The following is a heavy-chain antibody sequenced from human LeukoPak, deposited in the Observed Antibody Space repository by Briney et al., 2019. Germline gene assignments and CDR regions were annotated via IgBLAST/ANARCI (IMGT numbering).Heavy chain of an antibody. V-gene: IGHV1-2*06. CDR1: GYTFTGYY. J-gene: IGHJ6*02. Sequence: GASVKVSCKASGYTFTGYYMHWVRQAPGQGLEWMGRINPNSGGTNYAQKFRGRVTMTRDTSISTAYMELSRLRSDDTAVYYCARDHGSGSFHNYYYYGMDVWGQGTTVTVSS. D-gene: IGHD3-10*01. CDR3: ARDHGSGSFHNYYYYGMDV. CDR2: INPNSGGT.